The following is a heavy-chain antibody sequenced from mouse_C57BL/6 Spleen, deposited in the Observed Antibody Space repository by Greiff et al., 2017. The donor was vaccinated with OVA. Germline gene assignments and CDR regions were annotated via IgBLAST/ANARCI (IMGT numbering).Heavy chain of an antibody. Sequence: VQLQQSGPELVKPGASVTMSCKASGYTFTDYNMHWVKQSHGKSLEWIGYINPNNGGTSYNQKFKGKATLTVNKSSSTAYMELRSLTSEDSAVYYCARNSNLAWFAYWGQGTLVTVSA. CDR1: GYTFTDYN. V-gene: IGHV1-22*01. J-gene: IGHJ3*01. CDR3: ARNSNLAWFAY. CDR2: INPNNGGT. D-gene: IGHD2-5*01.